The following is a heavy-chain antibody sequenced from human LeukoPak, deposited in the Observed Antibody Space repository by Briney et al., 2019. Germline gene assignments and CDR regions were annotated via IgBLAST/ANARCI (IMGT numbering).Heavy chain of an antibody. CDR1: GGSVSSTSYY. Sequence: SETLSLTCTVSGGSVSSTSYYWGWIRQPPGKGLEWIGSIYHSGSTYYNPSLKSRVTISVDTSKNQFSLKLSSVTAADTAVYYCARAKATNPRATFDYWGQGTLVTVSS. D-gene: IGHD5-24*01. CDR2: IYHSGST. V-gene: IGHV4-39*07. CDR3: ARAKATNPRATFDY. J-gene: IGHJ4*02.